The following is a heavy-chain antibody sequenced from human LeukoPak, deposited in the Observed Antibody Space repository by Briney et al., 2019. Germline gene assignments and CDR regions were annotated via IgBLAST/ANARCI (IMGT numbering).Heavy chain of an antibody. V-gene: IGHV3-69-1*01. CDR1: GFTFSNYW. CDR3: AREGYYGAFDI. Sequence: GGSLRLSCAASGFTFSNYWMNWVRQAPGKGLEWVSYIGANSAIFHADSVKGRFTISRDNAKNSLSLQMNSLRDDDTALYYCAREGYYGAFDIWGQGTMVTVSS. J-gene: IGHJ3*02. D-gene: IGHD3-10*01. CDR2: IGANSAI.